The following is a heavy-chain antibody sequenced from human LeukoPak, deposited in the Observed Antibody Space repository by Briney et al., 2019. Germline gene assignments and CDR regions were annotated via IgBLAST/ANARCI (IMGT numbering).Heavy chain of an antibody. J-gene: IGHJ6*03. D-gene: IGHD3-10*01. Sequence: SETLSLTCKVSGDSISSGGYYWGWIRQPPGKGLQWVASIYYSGGTFYNHSLKSRVTISVDTSKNPFSLRLNSMTAADTAVYYCARDARVRGVVGYFYQYMDVWGKGTTVTVSS. CDR2: IYYSGGT. CDR1: GDSISSGGYY. CDR3: ARDARVRGVVGYFYQYMDV. V-gene: IGHV4-39*07.